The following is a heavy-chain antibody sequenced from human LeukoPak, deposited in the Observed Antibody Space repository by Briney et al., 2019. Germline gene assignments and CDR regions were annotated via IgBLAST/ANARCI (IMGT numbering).Heavy chain of an antibody. CDR3: ARSGGYYDSSGSTPTTV. D-gene: IGHD3-22*01. J-gene: IGHJ4*02. V-gene: IGHV4-59*08. CDR1: GGSLSSYY. CDR2: IYYSGST. Sequence: SETLSLTCTVSGGSLSSYYWSWIRQPPGKGLEWIGYIYYSGSTNYNPSLKSRVTISVDTSKNQFSLKLSSVTAADTAVYYCARSGGYYDSSGSTPTTVWGQGTLVTVSS.